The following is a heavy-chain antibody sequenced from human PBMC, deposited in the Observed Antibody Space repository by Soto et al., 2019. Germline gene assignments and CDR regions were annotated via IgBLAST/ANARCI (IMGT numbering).Heavy chain of an antibody. J-gene: IGHJ5*01. CDR2: IYHSGST. CDR3: ARVVVPRPIWGYKWFDS. D-gene: IGHD3-16*01. V-gene: IGHV4-30-2*01. CDR1: GGSISSGGYS. Sequence: TLSLTCAVSGGSISSGGYSWSWIRQPPGKGLEWIGYIYHSGSTFYNPSLKSRVTISIDKSKNQFSLKLSSVTAADTAVYYCARVVVPRPIWGYKWFDSRGPGTLVTVSS.